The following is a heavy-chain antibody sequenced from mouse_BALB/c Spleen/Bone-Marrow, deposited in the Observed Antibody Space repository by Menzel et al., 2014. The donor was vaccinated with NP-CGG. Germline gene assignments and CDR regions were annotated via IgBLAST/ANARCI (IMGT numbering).Heavy chain of an antibody. D-gene: IGHD1-1*02. V-gene: IGHV14-3*02. CDR2: IDPANGNT. Sequence: EVKLVESGAELVKPGASVKLSCTASGFNIKDTYMHWVKQRPEQGLEWIGRIDPANGNTKYDPKFQGKATITADTSSNTAYLQLCSLTSEDTAVYYCARGWGAYWGQGTLVTVSA. CDR1: GFNIKDTY. J-gene: IGHJ3*01. CDR3: ARGWGAY.